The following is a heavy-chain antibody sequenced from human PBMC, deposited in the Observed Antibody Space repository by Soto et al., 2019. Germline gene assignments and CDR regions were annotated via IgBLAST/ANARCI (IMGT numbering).Heavy chain of an antibody. V-gene: IGHV3-23*01. CDR1: GFSFSNYA. J-gene: IGHJ6*03. CDR3: ARNGCSYAACYLYYFYVDG. D-gene: IGHD3-16*01. Sequence: EVQLLESGGGLVQPGGSLRLSCEASGFSFSNYAVTWVRQAPGKGLEWVSSVTVTGETTYYADSVKGRFTMSRDNSKSTLCLQMHSLRAADTAVYHCARNGCSYAACYLYYFYVDGWGKGTTVTVSS. CDR2: VTVTGETT.